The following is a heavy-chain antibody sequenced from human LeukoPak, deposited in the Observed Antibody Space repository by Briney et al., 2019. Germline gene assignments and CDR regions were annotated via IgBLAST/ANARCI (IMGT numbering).Heavy chain of an antibody. CDR2: ISGSGGST. CDR1: GFTFSNSA. D-gene: IGHD3-10*01. Sequence: PGGSLRLSCTASGFTFSNSAMSWVRQAPGKGLEWVSAISGSGGSTYYADSVKGRFTISRDNSKNTLYLQMNSLRAEDTAVYYCAKDAWFGELLSGYYFDYWGQGTLVTVSS. CDR3: AKDAWFGELLSGYYFDY. J-gene: IGHJ4*02. V-gene: IGHV3-23*01.